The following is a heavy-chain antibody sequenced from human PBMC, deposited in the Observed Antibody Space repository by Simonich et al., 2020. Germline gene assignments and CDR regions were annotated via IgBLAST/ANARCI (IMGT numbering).Heavy chain of an antibody. CDR1: GGTFSSYA. CDR3: ARHKFWGEVVTAIPGYWYFDL. CDR2: IIPILGIA. V-gene: IGHV1-69*09. J-gene: IGHJ2*01. Sequence: QVQLVQSGAEVKKPGSSVKVSCKASGGTFSSYAISWVRQAPGQGLEWNEGIIPILGIANYAQKFQGRVTITADKSTSTAYMELSSLRSEDTAVYYCARHKFWGEVVTAIPGYWYFDLWGRGTLVTVSS. D-gene: IGHD2-21*02.